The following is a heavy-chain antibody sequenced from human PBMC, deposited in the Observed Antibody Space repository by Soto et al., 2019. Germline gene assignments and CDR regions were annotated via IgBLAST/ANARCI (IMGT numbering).Heavy chain of an antibody. CDR3: AREMYTTRFDY. J-gene: IGHJ4*02. Sequence: SETLSLTCSVSGVSISDGGYYWNWIRQHPGKGLEWIGYIDDSGSTYYNPSLRSRVSMSVDTSKNQFSLRLTSVTAADTAIYHCAREMYTTRFDYWGQGAQVTVS. CDR2: IDDSGST. V-gene: IGHV4-31*03. D-gene: IGHD1-1*01. CDR1: GVSISDGGYY.